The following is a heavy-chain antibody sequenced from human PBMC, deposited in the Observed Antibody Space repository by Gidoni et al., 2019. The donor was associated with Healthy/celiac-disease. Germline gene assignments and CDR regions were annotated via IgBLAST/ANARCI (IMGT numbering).Heavy chain of an antibody. V-gene: IGHV1-8*01. CDR1: GYTFTSYD. CDR3: ARVDDGGGY. Sequence: QVPLVQSGAAVKKPGASVKVSCPASGYTFTSYDIHWVRQATGQGLEWMGWMNHNSGNTGYAQKVQGRVTMNRSTSINTAYMELSSLRSEDTAVYYCARVDDGGGYWGQGTLVTVSS. CDR2: MNHNSGNT. J-gene: IGHJ4*02. D-gene: IGHD2-2*03.